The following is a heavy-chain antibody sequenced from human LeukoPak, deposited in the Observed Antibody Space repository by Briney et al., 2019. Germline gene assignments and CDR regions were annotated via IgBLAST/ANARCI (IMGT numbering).Heavy chain of an antibody. CDR1: GYTFTGYY. Sequence: ASVKVSCKASGYTFTGYYMHWVRQAPGQGLEWMGWINPNSGGTNYAQKLQGRVTMTRDTSISTAYMELSRLRSDDTAVYYCARVRKKYCSGGSCYASDYWGQGTLVTVSS. D-gene: IGHD2-15*01. CDR2: INPNSGGT. J-gene: IGHJ4*02. V-gene: IGHV1-2*02. CDR3: ARVRKKYCSGGSCYASDY.